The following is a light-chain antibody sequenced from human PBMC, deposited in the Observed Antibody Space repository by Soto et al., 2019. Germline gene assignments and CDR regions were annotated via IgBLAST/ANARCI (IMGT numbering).Light chain of an antibody. Sequence: QSVLTQPASVSGSPGQSITISCTGTSSDVGGYRFVSWYQHHPGEAPKLIIYEVSNRPSGVSSRFSGSKSGNTAYLTISGLQAEDESLYYCSSKSSGSTPMLFGGGTKVTVL. J-gene: IGLJ3*02. V-gene: IGLV2-14*01. CDR2: EVS. CDR3: SSKSSGSTPML. CDR1: SSDVGGYRF.